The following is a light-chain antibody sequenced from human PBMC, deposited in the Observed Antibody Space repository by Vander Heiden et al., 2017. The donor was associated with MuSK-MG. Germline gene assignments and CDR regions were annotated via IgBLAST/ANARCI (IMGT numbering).Light chain of an antibody. Sequence: DIRLTQSPSYLSASVGDRVTITCRASQSISTYLNWYQKKPGTAPNVLIYSASTLQGGVPARFSGSGSGTDFTLTISSLKPEDFATYYCRQSCGSPYTFGRGTKLEI. CDR1: QSISTY. J-gene: IGKJ2*01. CDR3: RQSCGSPYT. V-gene: IGKV1-39*01. CDR2: SAS.